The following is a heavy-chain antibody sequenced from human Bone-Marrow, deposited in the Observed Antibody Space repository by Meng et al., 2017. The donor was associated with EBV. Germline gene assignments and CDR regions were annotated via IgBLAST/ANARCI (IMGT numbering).Heavy chain of an antibody. Sequence: EVQLVESGXXXXXPXXAXXLSWAASGFIFSTYSMNWVRQGPGKGLEWVSSISSSSGDIQYADSVKGRFTISRDNAKNSLYLQMNSLRAEDTAVYYCARPLYGSGSFRFDYWGQGTLVTVSS. D-gene: IGHD3-10*01. V-gene: IGHV3-21*01. CDR1: GFIFSTYS. J-gene: IGHJ4*02. CDR2: ISSSSGDI. CDR3: ARPLYGSGSFRFDY.